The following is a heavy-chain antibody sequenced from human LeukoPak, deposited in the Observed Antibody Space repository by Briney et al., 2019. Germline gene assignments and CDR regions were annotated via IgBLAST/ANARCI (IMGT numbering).Heavy chain of an antibody. CDR2: ISSSGSTI. CDR1: GFTFSDYY. V-gene: IGHV3-11*01. Sequence: GGSLRLSCAASGFTFSDYYMSWIRQAPGKGLEWVSYISSSGSTIYYADSVKGRFTISRDSSKNTVYLQMNSLRAEDTAVYYCARGPKGKYYFDYWGQGTLVTVSS. J-gene: IGHJ4*02. CDR3: ARGPKGKYYFDY.